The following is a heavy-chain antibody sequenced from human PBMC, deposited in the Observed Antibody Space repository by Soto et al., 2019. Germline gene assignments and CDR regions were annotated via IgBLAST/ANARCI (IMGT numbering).Heavy chain of an antibody. CDR2: ISSSSSYI. Sequence: GGSRRRSCSSSGFTFSSYSMNWVRQDPGEGLEWVSSISSSSSYIYYADSVKGRFTISRDNAKNSLYLQMNSLRAEDTAVYYCARAMARGYYYDSPGRLGMDVWRQGNTVNGS. V-gene: IGHV3-21*01. J-gene: IGHJ6*02. D-gene: IGHD3-22*01. CDR3: ARAMARGYYYDSPGRLGMDV. CDR1: GFTFSSYS.